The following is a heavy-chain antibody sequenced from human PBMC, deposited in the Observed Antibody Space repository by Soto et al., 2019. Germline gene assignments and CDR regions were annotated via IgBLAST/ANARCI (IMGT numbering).Heavy chain of an antibody. J-gene: IGHJ4*02. D-gene: IGHD5-12*01. CDR1: GTSISSGDYF. V-gene: IGHV4-30-4*01. CDR3: AREKGYISGPKNFDY. Sequence: SETLSLTCTVSGTSISSGDYFWSWIRQSPGKGLEWIGYIYDSGSSYYNPSLKSRVTMSVDTSKNQFSLKLRSVTAADTAVYYCAREKGYISGPKNFDYWGQGTLVTVSS. CDR2: IYDSGSS.